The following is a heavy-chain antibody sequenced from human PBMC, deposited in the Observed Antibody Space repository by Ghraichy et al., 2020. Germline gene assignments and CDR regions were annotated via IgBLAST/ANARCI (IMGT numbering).Heavy chain of an antibody. CDR3: AKDVGQYCSGNTCYPRGHFDY. D-gene: IGHD2-8*02. V-gene: IGHV3-23*01. J-gene: IGHJ4*02. CDR2: ISAGGGST. Sequence: GESLNISCAGFGFTFNNFAMHWVRQAPGKGLEWVSGISAGGGSTFYADSVKGRFSISRDNSKNTLYLQMNSLRAEETAVYYCAKDVGQYCSGNTCYPRGHFDYWGQGTLVIVAP. CDR1: GFTFNNFA.